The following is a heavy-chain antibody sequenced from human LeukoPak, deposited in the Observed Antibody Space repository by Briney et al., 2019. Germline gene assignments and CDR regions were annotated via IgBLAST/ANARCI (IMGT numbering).Heavy chain of an antibody. CDR3: ARDRPTGSYYSIDY. V-gene: IGHV3-33*01. Sequence: GGSLRLSCAASGFTFNEFGVHWVRQAPGQGLEWVAHIWYDGSNKYYGDSVKGRFTISRDNSKNTVYLQMNSLRVEDTAIYYCARDRPTGSYYSIDYWGQGTLATVSS. D-gene: IGHD1-26*01. CDR1: GFTFNEFG. CDR2: IWYDGSNK. J-gene: IGHJ4*02.